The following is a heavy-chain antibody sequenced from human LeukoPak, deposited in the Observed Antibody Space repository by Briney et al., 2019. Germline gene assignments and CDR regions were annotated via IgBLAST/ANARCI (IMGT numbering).Heavy chain of an antibody. Sequence: SETLSLTCTVSGGSISSSSYYWGWIRQPPGKGLEWIGSIYYSGSTYYNPSLKSRVTISVDTSKNQFSLKLSSVTAADTAVYYCAGYWGGSWFDPWGQGTLVTVSS. CDR1: GGSISSSSYY. J-gene: IGHJ5*02. CDR3: AGYWGGSWFDP. D-gene: IGHD2-15*01. CDR2: IYYSGST. V-gene: IGHV4-39*01.